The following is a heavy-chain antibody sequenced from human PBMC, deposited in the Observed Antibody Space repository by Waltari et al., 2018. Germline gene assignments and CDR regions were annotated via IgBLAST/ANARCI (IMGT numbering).Heavy chain of an antibody. V-gene: IGHV4-34*01. CDR2: LNHSGGT. D-gene: IGHD3-10*01. Sequence: QVQLQQWGAGLLKPSETLSLTSAVHGGSFSGSYWSWIRKPPGKGREGVGELNHSGGTNYNPSLKGRVTISVDTSKNQVSLKLSSVTAADTAVYYCAMRFEGFDYWGQGTLVTVSS. CDR1: GGSFSGSY. J-gene: IGHJ4*02. CDR3: AMRFEGFDY.